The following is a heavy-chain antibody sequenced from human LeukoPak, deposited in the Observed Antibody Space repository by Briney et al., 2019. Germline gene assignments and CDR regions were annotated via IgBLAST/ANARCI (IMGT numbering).Heavy chain of an antibody. V-gene: IGHV1-18*01. CDR2: ISAYNGNT. CDR3: ARGGAIDSSSSEIDY. CDR1: GYTFTSYG. D-gene: IGHD6-6*01. J-gene: IGHJ4*02. Sequence: ASVKVSCKASGYTFTSYGISWVRQAPGQGLEWMGWISAYNGNTNYAQKFQGRVTMTTDTSTSTAYMELRSLRSDDTAVYYCARGGAIDSSSSEIDYWGQGTLATVSS.